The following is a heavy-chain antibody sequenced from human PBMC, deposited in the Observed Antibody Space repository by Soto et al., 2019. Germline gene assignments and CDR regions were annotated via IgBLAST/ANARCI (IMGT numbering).Heavy chain of an antibody. D-gene: IGHD2-15*01. CDR1: GGSISSSSYY. J-gene: IGHJ6*02. CDR2: IYYSGST. Sequence: SETLSLTCTVSGGSISSSSYYWGWIRQPPGKGLEWIGSIYYSGSTYYNPSLKSRVTISVDTSKNQFSLKLSSVTAADTAVYYCEFQSVGYCSGGSCSMWYYYYGMDVWGQGTTVTVSS. CDR3: EFQSVGYCSGGSCSMWYYYYGMDV. V-gene: IGHV4-39*01.